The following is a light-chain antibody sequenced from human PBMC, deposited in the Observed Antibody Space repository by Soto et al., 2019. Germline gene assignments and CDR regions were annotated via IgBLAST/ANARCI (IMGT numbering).Light chain of an antibody. CDR1: QSLSRS. CDR3: QQYVSYSPWT. J-gene: IGKJ1*01. CDR2: DAS. V-gene: IGKV1-5*01. Sequence: DIQMTQSPATLFASVGDTVTITCRASQSLSRSLAWYQQKPGKAPKVLISDASNLESGAPSRFGGSGSGTEFTLTITNLQPIDFATYYCQQYVSYSPWTFGRGTKVEMK.